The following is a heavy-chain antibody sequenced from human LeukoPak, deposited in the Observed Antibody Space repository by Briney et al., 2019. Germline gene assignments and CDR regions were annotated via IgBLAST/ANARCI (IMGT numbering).Heavy chain of an antibody. D-gene: IGHD6-19*01. CDR2: ISSSSSSYI. Sequence: GGSLRLSCAASGFTFSSYSMNWVRQAPGKGLEWVSSISSSSSSYIYYADSVKGRFTISRDNAKNSLYLQMNSLRAEDTAVYYCARGGAVAPKFNFDYWGQGTLVTVSS. J-gene: IGHJ4*02. V-gene: IGHV3-21*01. CDR3: ARGGAVAPKFNFDY. CDR1: GFTFSSYS.